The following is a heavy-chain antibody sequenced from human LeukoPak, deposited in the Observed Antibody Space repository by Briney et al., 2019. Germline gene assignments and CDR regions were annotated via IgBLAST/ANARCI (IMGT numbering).Heavy chain of an antibody. CDR3: ARAPIVGAPGVVDY. Sequence: PGGSLRLSCAASGFTFSSYSMNWVRQAPGKGLKWVSSISSSSSYIYYADSVKGRFTISRDNAKNSLYLQMNSLRAEDTAVYYCARAPIVGAPGVVDYWGQGTLVTVSS. D-gene: IGHD1-26*01. CDR1: GFTFSSYS. CDR2: ISSSSSYI. V-gene: IGHV3-21*01. J-gene: IGHJ4*02.